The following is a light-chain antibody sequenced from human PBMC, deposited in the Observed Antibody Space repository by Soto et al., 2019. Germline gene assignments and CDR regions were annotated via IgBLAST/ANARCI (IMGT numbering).Light chain of an antibody. CDR2: EVN. Sequence: QSALTQPPSASGSPGQSVAISCTGTSSDVDGYNYVSWYQQHPGKAPKLMIYEVNKWPSGVPDRFSGSKSGNTASRTVSGLQAEDEADYYCSSYAGSSNVFGTGTKLTVL. CDR1: SSDVDGYNY. CDR3: SSYAGSSNV. J-gene: IGLJ1*01. V-gene: IGLV2-8*01.